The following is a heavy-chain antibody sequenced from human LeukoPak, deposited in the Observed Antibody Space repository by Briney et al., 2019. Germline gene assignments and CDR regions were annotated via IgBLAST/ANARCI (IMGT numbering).Heavy chain of an antibody. CDR3: ARDAPLEATTSPYYYYGMDV. J-gene: IGHJ6*02. Sequence: PGRSLRLSCAASGFTFSSYAMHWVRQAPGKGLEWVAVISYDGSNKYYADSVKGRFTISRDNAKNSLYLQMNSLRAEDTAVYYCARDAPLEATTSPYYYYGMDVWGQGTTVTVSS. V-gene: IGHV3-30-3*01. CDR1: GFTFSSYA. CDR2: ISYDGSNK. D-gene: IGHD4-17*01.